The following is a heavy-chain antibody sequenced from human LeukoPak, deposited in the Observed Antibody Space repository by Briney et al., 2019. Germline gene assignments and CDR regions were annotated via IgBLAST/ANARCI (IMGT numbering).Heavy chain of an antibody. CDR2: FSGSGGST. CDR1: GFTFSSYA. V-gene: IGHV3-23*01. J-gene: IGHJ4*02. CDR3: ARRWGIHFDY. D-gene: IGHD3-16*01. Sequence: GGSLRLSCAASGFTFSSYAMSWVRQAPGKGLECISGFSGSGGSTYYADSVKGRFTISRDNSKNTLYLQMNSLRAEDTAVYYCARRWGIHFDYWGQGTLVTVSS.